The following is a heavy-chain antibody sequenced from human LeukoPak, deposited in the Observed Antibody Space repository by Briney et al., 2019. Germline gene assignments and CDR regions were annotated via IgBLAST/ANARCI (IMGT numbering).Heavy chain of an antibody. J-gene: IGHJ6*03. CDR3: ASLPMKPSYYYYYMDV. V-gene: IGHV1-2*02. Sequence: GASVKVSCKASGYTFTGYYMHWVRQAPGQGLEWMGWINPNSGGTNYAQKFQGRVTMTRDTSISTAYMELSRLRSDDTAVYYCASLPMKPSYYYYYMDVWGKGTTVTVSS. D-gene: IGHD2/OR15-2a*01. CDR2: INPNSGGT. CDR1: GYTFTGYY.